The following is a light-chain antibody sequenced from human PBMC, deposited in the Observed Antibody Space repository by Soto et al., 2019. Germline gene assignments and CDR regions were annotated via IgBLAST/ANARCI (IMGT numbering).Light chain of an antibody. CDR2: DVS. CDR1: SSDIGGYNY. CDR3: ASYTSGSTVV. J-gene: IGLJ2*01. V-gene: IGLV2-14*01. Sequence: QSALTQPASVSGSPGQSITISCTGTSSDIGGYNYVSWYQQHPGKAPKLMIYDVSNRPSGVSSRFSGSKSGNTASLTISGLQAEDEDDYYCASYTSGSTVVFGGGTKLTVL.